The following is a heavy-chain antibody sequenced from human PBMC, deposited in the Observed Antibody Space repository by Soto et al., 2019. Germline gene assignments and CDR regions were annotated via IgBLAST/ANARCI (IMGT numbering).Heavy chain of an antibody. CDR1: GGSISSYY. Sequence: PSETLSLTCTVSGGSISSYYWSWIRQPPGKGLEWIGYIYYSGRTYYNPSLKSRVTISVDTSKNQFSLSLSSVTATDTAVYYCARGNRGYDYWGQGTRVTVSS. CDR3: ARGNRGYDY. D-gene: IGHD3-22*01. V-gene: IGHV4-59*08. CDR2: IYYSGRT. J-gene: IGHJ4*02.